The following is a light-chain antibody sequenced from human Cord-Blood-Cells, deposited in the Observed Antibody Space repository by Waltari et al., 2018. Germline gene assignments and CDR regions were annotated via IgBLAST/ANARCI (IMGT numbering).Light chain of an antibody. CDR2: GAS. V-gene: IGKV3-15*01. Sequence: DIVMTQSPATLSVSPGESATLSCRASQSVSSNLAWYQQNPGQAPRLLIYGASTRATGIPARFSGSGSGTEFTLTISSLQSEDFAVYYCQQYNNWPPLTFGGGTKVEIK. CDR3: QQYNNWPPLT. CDR1: QSVSSN. J-gene: IGKJ4*02.